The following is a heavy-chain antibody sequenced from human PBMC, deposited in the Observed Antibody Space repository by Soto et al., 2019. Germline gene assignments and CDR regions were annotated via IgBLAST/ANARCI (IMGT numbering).Heavy chain of an antibody. CDR1: GFSFTSYW. D-gene: IGHD3-3*01. CDR3: ARTGVADAFGI. Sequence: GESLKISCKGSGFSFTSYWIGWVRQVPGKGLECMGIIYPRDSDTRYNPSFQGQVTISVDESINTAYLQWNSLKTSDTAMYYCARTGVADAFGIWGQGTMVTVSS. CDR2: IYPRDSDT. V-gene: IGHV5-51*01. J-gene: IGHJ3*02.